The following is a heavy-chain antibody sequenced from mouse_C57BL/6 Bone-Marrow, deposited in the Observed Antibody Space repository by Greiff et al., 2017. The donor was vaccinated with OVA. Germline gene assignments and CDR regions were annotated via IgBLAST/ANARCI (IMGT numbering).Heavy chain of an antibody. CDR3: VRHNYGSSYVDWYFDV. D-gene: IGHD1-1*01. J-gene: IGHJ1*03. CDR2: IISKSNNYPT. Sequence: EVQLVESGGGLVQPKGSLKLSCAAPGFSFNTYAMNWFRQAPGKGLEWVARIISKSNNYPTYYADSVKDRFTTSSDDSEIWLYMQMKKLKAEDTAMYYCVRHNYGSSYVDWYFDVWGTGTTVNVSS. V-gene: IGHV10-1*01. CDR1: GFSFNTYA.